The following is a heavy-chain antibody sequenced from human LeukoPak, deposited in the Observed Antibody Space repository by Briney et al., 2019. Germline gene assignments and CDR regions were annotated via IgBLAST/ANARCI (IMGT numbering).Heavy chain of an antibody. CDR3: ARHGEAAGIWYFDL. D-gene: IGHD3-10*01. CDR1: GGSISSYY. CDR2: IYYSGST. J-gene: IGHJ2*01. V-gene: IGHV4-59*01. Sequence: SETLSLTCAVSGGSISSYYWSWIRQPPGKGLEWIGNIYYSGSTNYIPSLKSRVTISVDTSNNQFSLKLSSVTAADTAVYYCARHGEAAGIWYFDLWGRGTLVTVSS.